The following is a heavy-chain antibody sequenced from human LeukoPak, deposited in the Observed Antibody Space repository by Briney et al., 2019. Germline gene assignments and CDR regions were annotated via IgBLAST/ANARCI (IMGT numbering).Heavy chain of an antibody. J-gene: IGHJ4*02. Sequence: GGSLRLPCSASGFTFSSYAMHWVRQAPGKGLEYVSAISSNGGSTDYADSVKGRFTISRDNSKNTLYLQMSSLRAEDTAVYYCVKCPHSISSNYYFDYWGQGTLVTVSS. CDR2: ISSNGGST. D-gene: IGHD6-13*01. CDR3: VKCPHSISSNYYFDY. CDR1: GFTFSSYA. V-gene: IGHV3-64D*09.